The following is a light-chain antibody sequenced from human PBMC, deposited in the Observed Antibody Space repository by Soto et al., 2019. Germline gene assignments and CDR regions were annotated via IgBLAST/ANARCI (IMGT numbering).Light chain of an antibody. CDR2: GTS. CDR1: QSVGST. V-gene: IGKV3-15*01. J-gene: IGKJ1*01. Sequence: EIVMTQSPATLSVSPGERVTLSCRASQSVGSTLAWYQRRPGQSPRLLVYGTSTRVTGVPARFSGSGSATEFTLTISSLQSEDFAVYYCQQYSNWPPTWTFGQGTRW. CDR3: QQYSNWPPTWT.